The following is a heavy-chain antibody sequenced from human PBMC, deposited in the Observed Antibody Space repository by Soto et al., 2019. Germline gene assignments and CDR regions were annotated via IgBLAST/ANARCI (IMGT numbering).Heavy chain of an antibody. CDR3: AKDLGSYFAFDI. CDR1: GFTFSSYG. J-gene: IGHJ3*02. D-gene: IGHD1-26*01. Sequence: QVQLVESGGGVVQPGRSLRLSCAASGFTFSSYGMHWVRQAPGKGLEWVAVISYDGSNKYYADSVKGRFTISRDNSKNTLYLQMNSLRAEDTAVYYCAKDLGSYFAFDIWGQGTMVTVSS. CDR2: ISYDGSNK. V-gene: IGHV3-30*18.